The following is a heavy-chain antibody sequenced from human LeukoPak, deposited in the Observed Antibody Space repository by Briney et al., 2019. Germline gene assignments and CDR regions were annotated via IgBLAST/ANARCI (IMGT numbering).Heavy chain of an antibody. CDR1: GGSFSGYY. CDR2: INHSGST. CDR3: ASGSPAADY. D-gene: IGHD6-25*01. V-gene: IGHV4-34*01. Sequence: SETLSLTCAVYGGSFSGYYWSWIRQPPGKGLEWIGEINHSGSTNYNPSLKSRVTISLDTSKNQFSLKLRSVTAADTAVYYCASGSPAADYWGQGTLVTVSS. J-gene: IGHJ4*02.